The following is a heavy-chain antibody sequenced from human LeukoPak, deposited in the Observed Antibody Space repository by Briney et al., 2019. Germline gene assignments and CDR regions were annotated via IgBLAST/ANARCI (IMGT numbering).Heavy chain of an antibody. CDR1: SFTISSDSYY. CDR2: IYTSGSS. Sequence: SETLTLTCTVSSFTISSDSYYWNWIRQAEGKGREWIGRIYTSGSSNYNPALKSLAIITEDTSNTLFSLKLSSENAADTAVYYCAREGLNIVRGIIPKEAWGWFDPWGQGTLVTVSS. J-gene: IGHJ5*02. V-gene: IGHV4-61*02. D-gene: IGHD3-10*01. CDR3: AREGLNIVRGIIPKEAWGWFDP.